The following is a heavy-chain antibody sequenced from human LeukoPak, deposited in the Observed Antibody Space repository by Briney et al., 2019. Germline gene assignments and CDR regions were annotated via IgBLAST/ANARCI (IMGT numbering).Heavy chain of an antibody. D-gene: IGHD5-24*01. J-gene: IGHJ4*02. CDR2: IYYSGST. Sequence: SETLSLTCTVSGGSISSYYWSWVRQPPGKGLEWIGYIYYSGSTKYNPSPKSRVTISVDTSKNQFSLKLSSVTAADTAVYYCARNRDGYNSFDYWGQGTLVTVSS. CDR1: GGSISSYY. V-gene: IGHV4-59*01. CDR3: ARNRDGYNSFDY.